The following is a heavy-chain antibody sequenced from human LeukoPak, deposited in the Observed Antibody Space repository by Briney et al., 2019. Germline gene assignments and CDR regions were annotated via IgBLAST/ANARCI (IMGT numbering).Heavy chain of an antibody. Sequence: GESLKISCKGSGYSFTSYWIGWVRQMPGKGLEWMGIIYPGDSDTRYSPSFQGQVTISADKSISTAYLQWSSLKASDTAMYYCARVAYCGGDCNWFDPWGQGTLVTVSS. CDR3: ARVAYCGGDCNWFDP. CDR2: IYPGDSDT. D-gene: IGHD2-21*02. CDR1: GYSFTSYW. J-gene: IGHJ5*02. V-gene: IGHV5-51*01.